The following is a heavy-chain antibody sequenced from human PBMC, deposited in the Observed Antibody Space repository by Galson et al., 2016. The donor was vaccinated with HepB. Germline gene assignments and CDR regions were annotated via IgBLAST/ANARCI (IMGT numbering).Heavy chain of an antibody. J-gene: IGHJ4*02. Sequence: LRLSCAVSGFTFSDFYMSWLRQAPGNGLEWLSYISGSGSDTIYADSLKGRFTISRDNAENSLFLQIHSLGVEDTAVYYCARVGSLAGSGTYDYWGQGTLVTVSS. V-gene: IGHV3-11*06. CDR1: GFTFSDFY. D-gene: IGHD3-10*01. CDR2: ISGSGSDT. CDR3: ARVGSLAGSGTYDY.